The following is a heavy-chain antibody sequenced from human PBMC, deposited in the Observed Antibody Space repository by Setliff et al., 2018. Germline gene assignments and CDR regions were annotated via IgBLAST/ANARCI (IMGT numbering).Heavy chain of an antibody. D-gene: IGHD2-21*02. V-gene: IGHV4-59*01. Sequence: SETMSLTCSVAGGSISRYYWSWIRQPPGKGLEWIGYISYSGSTNYNPSLKSRAIISVDTSKNQFSLKLASVTAADTAIYYCARSDSYCAGDCSGVDGVDCSDIWGQGTMVTVSS. J-gene: IGHJ3*02. CDR3: ARSDSYCAGDCSGVDGVDCSDI. CDR1: GGSISRYY. CDR2: ISYSGST.